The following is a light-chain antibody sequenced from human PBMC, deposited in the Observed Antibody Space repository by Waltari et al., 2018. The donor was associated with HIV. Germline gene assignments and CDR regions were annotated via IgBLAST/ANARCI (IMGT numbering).Light chain of an antibody. V-gene: IGKV1-12*01. CDR3: QQANNFPHT. J-gene: IGKJ2*01. CDR2: EAS. CDR1: QSVGTS. Sequence: DTQMTQSPSSVSASVGDRVTITCRASQSVGTSVAWYQQKPDRTPKRLIFEASRLQTGVPSRYGGSGSGTKFTLTITSLQPQDLATYFCQQANNFPHTLGQGT.